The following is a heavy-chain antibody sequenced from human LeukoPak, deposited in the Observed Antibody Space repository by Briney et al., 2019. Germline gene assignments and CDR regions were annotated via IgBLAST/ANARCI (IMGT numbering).Heavy chain of an antibody. CDR1: GKSFSGYY. Sequence: PSETLSLTCTVYGKSFSGYYWTCIRQSPGKGLEWIGEINHSGSTNYNPSLKSRVSISIDTSKNHLSLKLSSVAAADTAVYYCARGRVSVTGYYFAMDVWGQGTTVTLSS. CDR3: ARGRVSVTGYYFAMDV. CDR2: INHSGST. J-gene: IGHJ6*02. V-gene: IGHV4-34*01. D-gene: IGHD2-21*02.